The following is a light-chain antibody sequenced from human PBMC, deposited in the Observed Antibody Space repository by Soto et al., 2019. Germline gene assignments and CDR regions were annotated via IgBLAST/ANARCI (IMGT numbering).Light chain of an antibody. CDR2: GAS. J-gene: IGKJ1*01. V-gene: IGKV3-20*01. Sequence: EIVLTQSPDTLSLSPGESATLSCRASQSVSSSYLAWYQQKAGQAPRLLIYGASSRATGIPDRFSGSGSGTDFTLTISRLEPEDFAVYYCQQYGSSSWTFGQGTKVEIK. CDR1: QSVSSSY. CDR3: QQYGSSSWT.